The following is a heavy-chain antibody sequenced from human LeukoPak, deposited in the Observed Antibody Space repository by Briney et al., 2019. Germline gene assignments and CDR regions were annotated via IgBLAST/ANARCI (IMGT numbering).Heavy chain of an antibody. J-gene: IGHJ5*02. V-gene: IGHV4-4*02. CDR1: RGSISSNNW. CDR3: ARDSYYFGSGSDNTPYNWFDP. D-gene: IGHD3-10*01. Sequence: SETLSLTCAVSRGSISSNNWWSWVRQPPGTRLEWIAEIYHSGSTNYNPSHKSRVTISVDKPKNQFSLKLSSVTAADTAMYYCARDSYYFGSGSDNTPYNWFDPWGQGALVTVSS. CDR2: IYHSGST.